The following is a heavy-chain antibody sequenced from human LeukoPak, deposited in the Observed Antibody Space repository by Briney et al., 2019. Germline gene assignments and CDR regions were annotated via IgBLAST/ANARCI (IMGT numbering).Heavy chain of an antibody. D-gene: IGHD2-2*02. Sequence: AGSLTLSCSASGFTFSNYAMHSVRQAPGKGLEYVSGISSNGINTYYADSVKGRFAISRDNSKNTLYLQMSSLRPEDTAVYSCTRSPEGYCSGTSCYSSEYFQHWGQGTLVTVSS. CDR2: ISSNGINT. V-gene: IGHV3-64D*06. CDR1: GFTFSNYA. J-gene: IGHJ1*01. CDR3: TRSPEGYCSGTSCYSSEYFQH.